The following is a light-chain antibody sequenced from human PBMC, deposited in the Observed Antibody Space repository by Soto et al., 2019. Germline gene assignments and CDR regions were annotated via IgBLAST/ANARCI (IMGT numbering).Light chain of an antibody. J-gene: IGKJ4*01. Sequence: DMVMTQSPATLSVSPGERATLSCRASQSVSSSLAWYQQKPGRSPRLLIYGASTRAIGIPARFSGSGSGTEFTLNISSLQSEDFAVYHCQQYNNWPPLTFGGGTKVDIK. V-gene: IGKV3-15*01. CDR2: GAS. CDR3: QQYNNWPPLT. CDR1: QSVSSS.